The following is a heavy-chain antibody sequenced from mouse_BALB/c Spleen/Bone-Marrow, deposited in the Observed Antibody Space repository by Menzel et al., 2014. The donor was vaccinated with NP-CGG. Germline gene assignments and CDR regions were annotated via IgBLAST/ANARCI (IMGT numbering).Heavy chain of an antibody. V-gene: IGHV1S22*01. CDR3: TRGQLGLPSMDY. CDR2: IYPGSGST. CDR1: GYTFTSYW. D-gene: IGHD3-1*01. Sequence: LQQSGSELARPGASVKLSCKASGYTFTSYWMHWVKQRPGQGLEWIGNIYPGSGSTNYDEKFKSKATLTVDTPSSTAYMQLSSLTSEDSAVYYCTRGQLGLPSMDYWGQGTSVTVSS. J-gene: IGHJ4*01.